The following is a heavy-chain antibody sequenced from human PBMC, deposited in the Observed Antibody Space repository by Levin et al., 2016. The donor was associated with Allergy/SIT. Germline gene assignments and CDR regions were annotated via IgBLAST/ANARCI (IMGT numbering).Heavy chain of an antibody. J-gene: IGHJ4*02. CDR1: GGSISSSNW. CDR3: ARRAISLSSIDY. CDR2: IYHSGST. Sequence: SETLSLTCAVSGGSISSSNWWSWVRQPPGKGLEWIGEIYHSGSTNYNPSLKSRVTISVDTSKNQFSLKLSSVTAADTAVYYCARRAISLSSIDYWGQGTLVTVSS. D-gene: IGHD2-21*01. V-gene: IGHV4-4*02.